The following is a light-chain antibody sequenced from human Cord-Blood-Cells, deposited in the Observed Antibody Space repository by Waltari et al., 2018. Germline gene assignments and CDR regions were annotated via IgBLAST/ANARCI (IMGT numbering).Light chain of an antibody. V-gene: IGLV2-14*01. CDR2: DVS. CDR1: SSDVGGYNY. J-gene: IGLJ2*01. Sequence: QSALTQPASVSGSPGPSITISSTGTSSDVGGYNYFSWYQQHPGKAPKLMIYDVSNRPSGVSNRFSGSKSGNTASLTISGLQAEDEADYYCSSYTSSSTLVFGGGTKLTVL. CDR3: SSYTSSSTLV.